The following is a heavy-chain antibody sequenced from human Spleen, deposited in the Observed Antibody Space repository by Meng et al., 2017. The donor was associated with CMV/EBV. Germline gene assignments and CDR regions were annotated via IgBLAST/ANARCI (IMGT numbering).Heavy chain of an antibody. J-gene: IGHJ6*02. CDR3: AKSMTAGGYYYYYTMDV. CDR2: ISWNSGSI. CDR1: GFTFDDYA. V-gene: IGHV3-9*01. D-gene: IGHD2/OR15-2a*01. Sequence: GGSLRLSCAASGFTFDDYAMHWVRQAPGKGLEWVPGISWNSGSIGYANSVKGRFTISRDNAKNSLYLQMNSLRAEDTALYYCAKSMTAGGYYYYYTMDVWGQGTTVTVSS.